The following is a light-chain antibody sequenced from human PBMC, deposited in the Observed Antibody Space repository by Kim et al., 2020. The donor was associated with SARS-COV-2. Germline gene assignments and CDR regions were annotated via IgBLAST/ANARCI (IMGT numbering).Light chain of an antibody. CDR1: GRGGGSYNR. Sequence: TTSSMGTGRGGGSYNRVPWYQPPPATAPKVFIYEVSNRPSGVPDRFSGSKCGNTASLTISGLQAEDEADYYCSSYTSSSTMVFGGGTQLTVL. J-gene: IGLJ2*01. CDR3: SSYTSSSTMV. V-gene: IGLV2-18*02. CDR2: EVS.